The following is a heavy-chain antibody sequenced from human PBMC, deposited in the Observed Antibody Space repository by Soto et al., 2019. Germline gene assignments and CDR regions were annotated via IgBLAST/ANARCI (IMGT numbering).Heavy chain of an antibody. D-gene: IGHD5-18*01. V-gene: IGHV4-59*01. CDR1: GGSMSTYY. CDR3: AREGAYSQGFPREYYFNMDV. Sequence: SETLSLTCTVSGGSMSTYYWSWIRQPPGKGLEWIGYVYSSGTINYNPSLKSRVTISIDTSKNQFSLKLTSVNAADTAVYYCAREGAYSQGFPREYYFNMDVWGQGTRSPS. CDR2: VYSSGTI. J-gene: IGHJ6*02.